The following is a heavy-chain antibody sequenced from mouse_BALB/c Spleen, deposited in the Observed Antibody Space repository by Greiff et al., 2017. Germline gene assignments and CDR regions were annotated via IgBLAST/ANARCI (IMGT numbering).Heavy chain of an antibody. CDR3: ASVRPFAY. CDR1: GFTFSDYY. D-gene: IGHD2-14*01. J-gene: IGHJ3*01. Sequence: DVKLVESGGGLVKPGGSLKLSCAASGFTFSDYYMYWVRQTPEKRLEWVATISDGGSYTYYPDSVKGRFTISRDNAKNNLYLQMSSLKSEDTAMYYCASVRPFAYWGQGTLVTVSA. CDR2: ISDGGSYT. V-gene: IGHV5-4*02.